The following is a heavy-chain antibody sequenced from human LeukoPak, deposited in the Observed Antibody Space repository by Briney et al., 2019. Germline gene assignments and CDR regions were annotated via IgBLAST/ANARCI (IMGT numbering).Heavy chain of an antibody. CDR3: ARPFGLTDY. V-gene: IGHV3-48*02. Sequence: GGSLRLSCAASGFTVSSYSMNWVRQAPGKGLEWVSYISSSSSTIYYADSVKGRFTISSDNAKNLLYLQMNSLSDEDTAVYYCARPFGLTDYWGQGTLVTVSS. J-gene: IGHJ4*02. D-gene: IGHD3/OR15-3a*01. CDR2: ISSSSSTI. CDR1: GFTVSSYS.